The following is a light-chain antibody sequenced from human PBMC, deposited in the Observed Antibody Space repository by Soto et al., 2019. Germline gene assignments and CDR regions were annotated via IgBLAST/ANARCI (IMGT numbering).Light chain of an antibody. CDR3: QHYNNWLT. CDR2: GAS. Sequence: EMVMTQSPSTLSVSPGERATLSCWASQSISSNLAWYQQKPGQAPSLLIYGASIRATGIPVRFSGSGSGTEFTLTIISLQSEDFAVYYCQHYNNWLTFGGGTKVEIK. V-gene: IGKV3-15*01. CDR1: QSISSN. J-gene: IGKJ4*01.